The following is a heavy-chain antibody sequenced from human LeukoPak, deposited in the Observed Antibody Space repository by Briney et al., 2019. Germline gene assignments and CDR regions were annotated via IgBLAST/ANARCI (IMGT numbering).Heavy chain of an antibody. CDR3: AKDDCSGGSCYSAVGFGY. CDR2: ISSSSSYI. V-gene: IGHV3-21*01. J-gene: IGHJ4*02. CDR1: GFTFSSYS. D-gene: IGHD2-15*01. Sequence: PGGSLRLSCAASGFTFSSYSMNWVRQAPGKGLEWVSSISSSSSYIYYADSVKGRFTITRDNSKNTLYLQMSSLRAEDTAVYYCAKDDCSGGSCYSAVGFGYWGQGTLVTVSS.